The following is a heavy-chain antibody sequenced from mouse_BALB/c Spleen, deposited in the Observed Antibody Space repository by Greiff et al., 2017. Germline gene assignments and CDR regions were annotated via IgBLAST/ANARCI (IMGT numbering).Heavy chain of an antibody. CDR3: VRGQGMITTRAMDY. V-gene: IGHV2-9-2*01. CDR1: GFSLTSYD. J-gene: IGHJ4*01. CDR2: IWTGGGT. Sequence: QVQLQQSGPGLVAPSQSLSITCTVSGFSLTSYDISWIRQPPGKGLEWLGVIWTGGGTNYNSAFMSRLSISKDNSKSQVFLKMNSLQTDDTAIYYCVRGQGMITTRAMDYWGQGTSVTVSS. D-gene: IGHD2-4*01.